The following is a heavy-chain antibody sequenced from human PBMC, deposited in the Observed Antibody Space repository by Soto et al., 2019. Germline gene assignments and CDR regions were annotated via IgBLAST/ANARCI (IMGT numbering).Heavy chain of an antibody. Sequence: SETLSLTCAVSGGSISSGGYFWSWIRQPPGKGLEWIGYIYHSGSTYYNPSLKSRVTISVDRSKNQFPLKLSSVSAADTAVYYCARSQQLTHLDYWGQGTLVTVSS. CDR1: GGSISSGGYF. V-gene: IGHV4-30-2*01. CDR3: ARSQQLTHLDY. D-gene: IGHD6-13*01. J-gene: IGHJ4*02. CDR2: IYHSGST.